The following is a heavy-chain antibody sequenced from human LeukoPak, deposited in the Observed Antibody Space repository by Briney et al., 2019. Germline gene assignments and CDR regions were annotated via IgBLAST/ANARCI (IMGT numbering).Heavy chain of an antibody. Sequence: SETLSLTCAVSGGSISSSNWWSWVRQPAGKGLEWIGRIYTSGSTNYNPSLKSRVTMSVDTSKNQFSLKLSSVTAADTAVYYCARVAKSGVFDYWGQGTLVTVSS. CDR2: IYTSGST. CDR3: ARVAKSGVFDY. J-gene: IGHJ4*02. CDR1: GGSISSSNW. V-gene: IGHV4-4*07. D-gene: IGHD7-27*01.